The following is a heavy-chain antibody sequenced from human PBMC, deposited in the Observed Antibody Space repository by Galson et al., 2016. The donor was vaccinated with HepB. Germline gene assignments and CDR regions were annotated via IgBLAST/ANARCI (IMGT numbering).Heavy chain of an antibody. Sequence: SLRLSCAASGFAFSSFDMHWVRQATGKGLEWVSAIGTAGYTYYPDAVEGRFTISGENAKKALSLQMNSLRDEDTAVYYCARGVGHDFWSSNYGFDYWGQGILVTVSS. J-gene: IGHJ4*02. CDR1: GFAFSSFD. CDR2: IGTAGYT. CDR3: ARGVGHDFWSSNYGFDY. V-gene: IGHV3-13*01. D-gene: IGHD3-3*01.